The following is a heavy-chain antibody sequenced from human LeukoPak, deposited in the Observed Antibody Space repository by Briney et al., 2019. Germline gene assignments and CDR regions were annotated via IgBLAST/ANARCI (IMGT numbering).Heavy chain of an antibody. J-gene: IGHJ4*02. V-gene: IGHV3-66*01. Sequence: PGGSLRLSCAASGFTVSGNYMSWVRQAPGKGLEWLSVIHRGGNTYYADSVKGRFTISRDSSKNTVFLQMDSLRAEDTAVYYCARDPGYGLGVDYGDYWGQGTLVTVYS. D-gene: IGHD3-10*01. CDR2: IHRGGNT. CDR1: GFTVSGNY. CDR3: ARDPGYGLGVDYGDY.